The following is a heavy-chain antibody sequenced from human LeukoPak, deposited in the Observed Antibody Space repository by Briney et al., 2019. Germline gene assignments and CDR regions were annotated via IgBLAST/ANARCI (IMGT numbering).Heavy chain of an antibody. Sequence: PSETLSLTCTVSGGSISSSSYCWGWIRQPPGKGLEWIGSIYYSGSTYYNPSLKSRVTISVDTSKNQFSLKLNSVTAADTAVYYCARVRDSSGCYDYWGQGTLVTVSS. D-gene: IGHD6-19*01. V-gene: IGHV4-39*07. J-gene: IGHJ4*02. CDR1: GGSISSSSYC. CDR2: IYYSGST. CDR3: ARVRDSSGCYDY.